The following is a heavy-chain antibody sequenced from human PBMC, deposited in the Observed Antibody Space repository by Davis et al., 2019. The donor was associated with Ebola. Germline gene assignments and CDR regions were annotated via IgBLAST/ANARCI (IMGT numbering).Heavy chain of an antibody. CDR3: ALLWFGEANLAMDV. CDR1: GYTFTSYG. CDR2: ISAYNGNT. J-gene: IGHJ6*04. D-gene: IGHD3-10*01. V-gene: IGHV1-18*01. Sequence: AASVKVSCKASGYTFTSYGISWVRQAPGQGLEWMGWISAYNGNTNYAQKLQGRVTMTTDTSTSTAYMELRSLRSDETAVYYCALLWFGEANLAMDVWGKGNTVTVSS.